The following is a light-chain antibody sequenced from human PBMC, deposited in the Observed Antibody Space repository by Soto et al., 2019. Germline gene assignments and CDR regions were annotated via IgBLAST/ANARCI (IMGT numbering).Light chain of an antibody. CDR2: LGS. CDR1: QSLLHSNGYNY. Sequence: DIVMTQSPLSLPVTPGEPASISCRSSQSLLHSNGYNYLDWYLQKPGQSPQLLIYLGSNRASGVPDRFSGSGSGTDFTLKISRVEAEDVGVYYCMQALQPQTFVHGTKVDI. V-gene: IGKV2-28*01. J-gene: IGKJ1*01. CDR3: MQALQPQT.